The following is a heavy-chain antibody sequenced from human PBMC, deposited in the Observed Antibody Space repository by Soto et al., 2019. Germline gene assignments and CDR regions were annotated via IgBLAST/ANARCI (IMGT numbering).Heavy chain of an antibody. CDR3: ARDRIVVVPAAMKPYYYYGMDV. Sequence: QVQLQESGPGLVKPSGTLSLTCAVSGGSISSSNWWSWVRQPPGKGLEWIGEIYHSGSTNYNPSLKSRVTISVDKPKNQFSLKLSSVTAADTAVYYCARDRIVVVPAAMKPYYYYGMDVWGQGTTVTVSS. D-gene: IGHD2-2*01. J-gene: IGHJ6*02. V-gene: IGHV4-4*02. CDR2: IYHSGST. CDR1: GGSISSSNW.